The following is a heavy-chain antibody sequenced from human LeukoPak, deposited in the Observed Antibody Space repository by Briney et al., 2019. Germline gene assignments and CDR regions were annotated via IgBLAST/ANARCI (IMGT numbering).Heavy chain of an antibody. CDR3: ATSYDSSGCD. J-gene: IGHJ4*02. CDR2: IKPDGSLQ. V-gene: IGHV3-7*01. CDR1: GFIFSSFW. D-gene: IGHD3-22*01. Sequence: GGSPRLSCTASGFIFSSFWMAWVRQAPGKGLEWVANIKPDGSLQFYGDSVKGRFTISRDNAKNSLYLQMNNLRAEDTALYYCATSYDSSGCDWGQGTLVTVSS.